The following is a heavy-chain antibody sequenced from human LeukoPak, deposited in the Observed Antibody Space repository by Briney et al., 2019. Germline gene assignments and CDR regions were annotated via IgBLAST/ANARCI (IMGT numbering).Heavy chain of an antibody. CDR1: GYIFTNYG. D-gene: IGHD2-2*01. CDR2: ISAYNGNT. CDR3: ARDHACSSTSCYVYYGMDV. J-gene: IGHJ6*02. V-gene: IGHV1-18*01. Sequence: ASVKVSCKASGYIFTNYGISWVRQAPGQGLEWMGWISAYNGNTNYAQKLQGRVTMTTDTSTSTAYMELRSLRSDDTAVYYCARDHACSSTSCYVYYGMDVWGQGTTVTVSS.